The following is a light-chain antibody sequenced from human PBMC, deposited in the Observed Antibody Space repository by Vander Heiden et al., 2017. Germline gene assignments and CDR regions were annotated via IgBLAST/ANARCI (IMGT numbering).Light chain of an antibody. CDR3: AAWDDSLSGL. Sequence: QPVLPQPPSASGTPGQRVTISCSGSSSSIRRNYVYWYQQLPGTAPKLLIYSNNQRPSGVPDRFSGSKSGTSASLTISGLRSEDEADYYCAAWDDSLSGLFGGGTKLTAL. CDR1: SSSIRRNY. V-gene: IGLV1-47*02. CDR2: SNN. J-gene: IGLJ3*02.